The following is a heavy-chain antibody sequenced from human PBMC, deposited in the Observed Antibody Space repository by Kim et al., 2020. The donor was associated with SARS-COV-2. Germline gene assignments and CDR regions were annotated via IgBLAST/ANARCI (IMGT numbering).Heavy chain of an antibody. V-gene: IGHV4-59*01. D-gene: IGHD2-8*02. CDR1: GGSISSYY. CDR2: IYYSGST. CDR3: ARVPGGYNYYYYGMDV. Sequence: SETLSLTCTVSGGSISSYYWSWIRQPPGKGLEWIGYIYYSGSTNYNPSLKSRVTISVDTSKNQFSLKLSSVTAADTAVYYCARVPGGYNYYYYGMDVWGQGTTVTVSS. J-gene: IGHJ6*02.